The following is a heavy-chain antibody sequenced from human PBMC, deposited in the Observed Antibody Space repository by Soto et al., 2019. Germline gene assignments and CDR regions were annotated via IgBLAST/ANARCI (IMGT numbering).Heavy chain of an antibody. CDR1: GFSSISCY. CDR2: IYTNGRT. Sequence: PSGTLSLTCGVSGFSSISCYCAWVRQAAGKGQEWIWRIYTNGRTNYNTSLKGRVTMSVDTSKNQFSLRLSSVTAADTAVYYCDRDIAREGIDLWGQASPVTVSS. V-gene: IGHV4-4*07. CDR3: DRDIAREGIDL. J-gene: IGHJ6*02. D-gene: IGHD6-13*01.